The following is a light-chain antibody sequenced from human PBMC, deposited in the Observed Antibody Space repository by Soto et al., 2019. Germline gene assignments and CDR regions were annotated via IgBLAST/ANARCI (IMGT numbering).Light chain of an antibody. CDR3: QHYGSSVLT. Sequence: EIVLTQSPDTLSLSPGERATLSCRASQSVSTNSLAWYQQKRGPAPRPLIYGASSRATGTPDRFSGSGSGTDFTLSIIRLEPEDFAVYYCQHYGSSVLTFGGGTKVEIK. J-gene: IGKJ4*01. V-gene: IGKV3-20*01. CDR1: QSVSTNS. CDR2: GAS.